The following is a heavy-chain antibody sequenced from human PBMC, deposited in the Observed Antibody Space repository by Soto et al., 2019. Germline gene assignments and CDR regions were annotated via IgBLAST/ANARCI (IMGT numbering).Heavy chain of an antibody. CDR3: VRTSLVVAAATRADY. J-gene: IGHJ4*02. CDR2: INSDGSST. D-gene: IGHD2-15*01. V-gene: IGHV3-74*01. Sequence: EVQLVESGGGLVQPGGSLRLSCAASGFTFSSYWMHWVRQAPGKGLVWVSRINSDGSSTSYADSLTGRFTISRDNAKNTLSLRVDQLRAEDTAVSYCVRTSLVVAAATRADYWGQGTLVTVSS. CDR1: GFTFSSYW.